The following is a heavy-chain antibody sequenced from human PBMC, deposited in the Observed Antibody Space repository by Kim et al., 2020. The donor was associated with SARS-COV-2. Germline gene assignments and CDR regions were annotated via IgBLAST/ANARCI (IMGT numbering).Heavy chain of an antibody. CDR3: ARVRDGYNRGALDY. CDR2: IYYSGST. Sequence: SETLSLTCTVSGGSISSYYWSWIRQPPGKGLEWIGYIYYSGSTNYNPSLKSRVTISVDTSKNQFSLKLSSVTAADTAVYYCARVRDGYNRGALDYLGQGTLVPVSS. V-gene: IGHV4-59*01. CDR1: GGSISSYY. D-gene: IGHD1-26*01. J-gene: IGHJ4*02.